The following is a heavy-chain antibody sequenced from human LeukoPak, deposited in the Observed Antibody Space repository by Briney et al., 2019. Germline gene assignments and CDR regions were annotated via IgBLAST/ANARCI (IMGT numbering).Heavy chain of an antibody. CDR3: ARHDYGGNSGDY. V-gene: IGHV3-48*02. CDR2: IGTTTSTI. Sequence: PGGSLRLSCAASGLTFSNYGMNWVPQAPAKGLECVSYIGTTTSTIYYADSLKGRFTISRDNAKNSLYLQMNSLRDEDTAVYYCARHDYGGNSGDYWGQGTLVTVSS. J-gene: IGHJ4*02. CDR1: GLTFSNYG. D-gene: IGHD4-23*01.